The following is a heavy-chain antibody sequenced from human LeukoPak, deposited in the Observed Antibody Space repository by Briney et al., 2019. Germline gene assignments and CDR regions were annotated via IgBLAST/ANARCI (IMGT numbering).Heavy chain of an antibody. CDR2: IYTSGST. J-gene: IGHJ6*03. CDR1: GGSISSGSYY. V-gene: IGHV4-61*02. CDR3: ARGPVVPAAMKYYYYYYMDV. D-gene: IGHD2-2*01. Sequence: PSQTLPLTCTVSGGSISSGSYYWSWIRQPAGKGLEWIVRIYTSGSTNYNPSLKSRVTISVDTSKNQFSLKLSSVTAADTAVYYCARGPVVPAAMKYYYYYYMDVWGKGTTVTVSS.